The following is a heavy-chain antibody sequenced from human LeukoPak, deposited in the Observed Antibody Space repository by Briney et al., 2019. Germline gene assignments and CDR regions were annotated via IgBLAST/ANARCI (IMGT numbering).Heavy chain of an antibody. V-gene: IGHV3-23*01. J-gene: IGHJ4*02. CDR2: ISSSGGST. CDR1: GFIFSTYT. Sequence: PGRSLRLSCAASGFIFSTYTMHWVRQAPGKGLEWVSSISSSGGSTYYADSVKGRFTISRDNSKNTLYLQVDSLGAEDTAVYYCAKAAVYHDSCPDSWGQGTLVTVSS. CDR3: AKAAVYHDSCPDS. D-gene: IGHD5/OR15-5a*01.